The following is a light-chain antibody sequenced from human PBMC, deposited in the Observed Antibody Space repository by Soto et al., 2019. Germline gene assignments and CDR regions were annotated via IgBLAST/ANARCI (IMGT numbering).Light chain of an antibody. V-gene: IGKV1-39*01. J-gene: IGKJ5*01. CDR1: QSISSY. CDR2: AAS. CDR3: QQSYSTPRF. Sequence: DIQMTQSPSSLSASVGDRVTITCRASQSISSYLNWYQQKPGKAPKLLIYAASSLQSGVPSRFSSSGSGTDFTLTISSLQPEDFATYYCQQSYSTPRFFGQGTRLEIK.